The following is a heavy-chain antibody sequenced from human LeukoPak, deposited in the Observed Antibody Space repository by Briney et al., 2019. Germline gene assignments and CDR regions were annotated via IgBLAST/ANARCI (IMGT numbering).Heavy chain of an antibody. CDR1: GFTFSSYG. CDR2: ISGSGGST. D-gene: IGHD3-22*01. Sequence: GGSLRLSCAASGFTFSSYGMSWVRQAPGKGLEWVSAISGSGGSTYYADSVKGRFTISRDNSKNTRYLQMNSLRAEDTAVYYCAKDFSHDSSGLMRYYFDYWGQGTLVTVSS. J-gene: IGHJ4*02. V-gene: IGHV3-23*01. CDR3: AKDFSHDSSGLMRYYFDY.